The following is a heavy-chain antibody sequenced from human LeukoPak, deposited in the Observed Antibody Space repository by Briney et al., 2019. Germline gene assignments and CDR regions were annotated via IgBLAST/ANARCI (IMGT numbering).Heavy chain of an antibody. CDR3: ARAPGSDYSYYMDV. Sequence: GGSLRLSCAASGFTLSSYWMNWVRQAPGKGLEWVANIKQDGSEKYYVDSVKGRFTISRDNGKNSLYLQMNSLRAEDTAVYYCARAPGSDYSYYMDVWGKGTTVTVSS. V-gene: IGHV3-7*01. CDR1: GFTLSSYW. CDR2: IKQDGSEK. J-gene: IGHJ6*03. D-gene: IGHD3-22*01.